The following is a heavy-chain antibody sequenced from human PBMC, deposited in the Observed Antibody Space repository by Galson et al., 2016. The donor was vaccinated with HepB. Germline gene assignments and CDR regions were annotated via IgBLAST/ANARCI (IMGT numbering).Heavy chain of an antibody. D-gene: IGHD4-17*01. J-gene: IGHJ6*02. CDR1: GYRLTDYW. Sequence: QSGAEVKEPGESLRISCQGSGYRLTDYWITWVRQVPGKGLQWMGRIDPDDSYPNYSPSFQGHVTISVDKSINTAYLQWSTLTASDTAIYYCARALEYGSRNYYDYYAMDVWGPGTTVIVSS. V-gene: IGHV5-10-1*01. CDR2: IDPDDSYP. CDR3: ARALEYGSRNYYDYYAMDV.